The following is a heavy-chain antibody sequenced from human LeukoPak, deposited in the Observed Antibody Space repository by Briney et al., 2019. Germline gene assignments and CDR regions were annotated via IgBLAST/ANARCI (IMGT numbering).Heavy chain of an antibody. Sequence: ASVKVSCKASGYTFTGYYMHWVRQAPGQGLEWMGWINPNSGGTNYAQKFQGRVIMTRDTSISTAYMELSRLRSDDMAVYYCARDDSMDLYSSGWYMDYWGQGTLVTVSS. CDR2: INPNSGGT. CDR3: ARDDSMDLYSSGWYMDY. D-gene: IGHD6-19*01. J-gene: IGHJ4*02. CDR1: GYTFTGYY. V-gene: IGHV1-2*02.